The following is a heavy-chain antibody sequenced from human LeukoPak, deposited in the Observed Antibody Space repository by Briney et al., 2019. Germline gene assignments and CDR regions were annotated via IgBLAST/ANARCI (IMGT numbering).Heavy chain of an antibody. CDR3: AKDQRLPRSDSISYPFDP. D-gene: IGHD3-22*01. CDR1: GFTFSSYA. CDR2: VSGSGGST. Sequence: GGSLRLSCAAAGFTFSSYALSWVRQAPGKGLEWVSAVSGSGGSTYYADSVKGRFTISRDNSKNTLYLQMSSLRAEDTAVYYCAKDQRLPRSDSISYPFDPWGQGTLVTVSS. V-gene: IGHV3-23*01. J-gene: IGHJ5*02.